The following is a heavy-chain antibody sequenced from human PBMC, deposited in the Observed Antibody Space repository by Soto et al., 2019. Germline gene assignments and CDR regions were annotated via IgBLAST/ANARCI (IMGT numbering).Heavy chain of an antibody. CDR2: IYYSGST. J-gene: IGHJ4*02. CDR3: AGTYYDILIVPGRFDY. D-gene: IGHD3-9*01. V-gene: IGHV4-59*08. Sequence: SETLSLTCTVSGGSISSYYWSWIRQPPGKGLEWIGYIYYSGSTNYNPSLKSRVTISVDTSKNQFSLKLSSVTAADTAVYYCAGTYYDILIVPGRFDYWGQGTLVTVSS. CDR1: GGSISSYY.